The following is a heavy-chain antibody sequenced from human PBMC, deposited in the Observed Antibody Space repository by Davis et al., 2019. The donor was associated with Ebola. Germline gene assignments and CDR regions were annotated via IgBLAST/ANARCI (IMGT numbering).Heavy chain of an antibody. CDR2: ISYDGSNK. J-gene: IGHJ4*02. D-gene: IGHD6-19*01. CDR1: GFTFSSYG. CDR3: AKGILLYSSGWYSR. V-gene: IGHV3-30*18. Sequence: GGSLTLSCAASGFTFSSYGMHWVRQAPGTGLGWVAVISYDGSNKYYADPVKGRFTISRDNSKNTLYLQMNSLRAEDTAVYYCAKGILLYSSGWYSRWGQGTLVTVSS.